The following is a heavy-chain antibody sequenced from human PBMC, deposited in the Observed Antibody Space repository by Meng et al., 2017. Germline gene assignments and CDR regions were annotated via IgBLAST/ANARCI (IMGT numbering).Heavy chain of an antibody. V-gene: IGHV3-48*03. CDR3: ARGNDTATDY. Sequence: GGSLRLSCAASGFTFSSYEMNWVRQAPGKGLEWVSYISSSGSTIYYADSVKGRFTSSRDNAKNSLYLQMNSLRAEYTGVYYCARGNDTATDYWGQGTLVTVSS. J-gene: IGHJ4*02. D-gene: IGHD5-18*01. CDR2: ISSSGSTI. CDR1: GFTFSSYE.